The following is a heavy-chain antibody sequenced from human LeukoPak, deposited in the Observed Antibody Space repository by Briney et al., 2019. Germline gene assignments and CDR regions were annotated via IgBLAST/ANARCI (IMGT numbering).Heavy chain of an antibody. CDR3: ASGNGDYFDY. D-gene: IGHD4-17*01. CDR2: IYYSGST. V-gene: IGHV4-59*01. J-gene: IGHJ4*02. CDR1: GGSISSYY. Sequence: SETLSVTCTVSGGSISSYYWSWIRQPPGKGLEWIGYIYYSGSTNYNPSLKSRVTISVDTSKNRFSLTLSSVTAADTAVYYCASGNGDYFDYWGQGTLVTVSS.